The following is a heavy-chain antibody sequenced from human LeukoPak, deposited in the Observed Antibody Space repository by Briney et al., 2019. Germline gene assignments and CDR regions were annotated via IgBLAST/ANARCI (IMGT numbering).Heavy chain of an antibody. CDR3: ARGSRYNWNYVGWFGP. J-gene: IGHJ5*02. V-gene: IGHV3-7*01. D-gene: IGHD1-7*01. CDR2: IKQDGSEK. Sequence: PGGALRLSCAASGFTLSSYWMSWVRQAPGKGLEWVANIKQDGSEKYYVDSVKGRFTISRDNAKNSLYLQMSSLRAEDTAVYYCARGSRYNWNYVGWFGPWGQGTLVTVSS. CDR1: GFTLSSYW.